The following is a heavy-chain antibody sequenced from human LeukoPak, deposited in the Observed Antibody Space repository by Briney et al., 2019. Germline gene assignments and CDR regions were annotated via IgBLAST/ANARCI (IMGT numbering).Heavy chain of an antibody. CDR1: GFTFSSYG. V-gene: IGHV3-30*02. J-gene: IGHJ4*02. CDR3: ARDHFYGSDY. D-gene: IGHD2/OR15-2a*01. Sequence: GGSLRLSCAASGFTFSSYGMHWVRQAPGKGLEWVAFIRYDGSNKYYADSVKGRFTISRDNAKNSLYLQMNSLRAEDTAVYYCARDHFYGSDYWGQGTLVTVSS. CDR2: IRYDGSNK.